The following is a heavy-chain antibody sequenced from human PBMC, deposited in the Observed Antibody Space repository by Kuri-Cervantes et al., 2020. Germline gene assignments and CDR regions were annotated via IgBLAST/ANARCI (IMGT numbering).Heavy chain of an antibody. Sequence: GESLKISCAASGFTFSDYYMTWIRQAPGKGLEWLSYISSSGSTIYYADSVKGRFTISRDNSKNTLYLQMNSLRAEDTAVYYCAKVPYSSSWYVDYWGQGTLVTVSS. V-gene: IGHV3-11*01. J-gene: IGHJ4*02. D-gene: IGHD6-13*01. CDR1: GFTFSDYY. CDR2: ISSSGSTI. CDR3: AKVPYSSSWYVDY.